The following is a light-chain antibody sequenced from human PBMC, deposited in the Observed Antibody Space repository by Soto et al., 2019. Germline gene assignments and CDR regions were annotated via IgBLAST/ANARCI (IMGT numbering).Light chain of an antibody. J-gene: IGKJ4*01. CDR2: DAS. CDR1: QSVFTF. Sequence: EIVLTQSPGTLSLSPGERATLSCRASQSVFTFLAWYQQKPGQAPRLLIYDASNRATGIPARFSGSGSGTDFTLTINSLEPEDFAVYYCQQRSNWPPGLTFGGGTKVEIK. V-gene: IGKV3-11*01. CDR3: QQRSNWPPGLT.